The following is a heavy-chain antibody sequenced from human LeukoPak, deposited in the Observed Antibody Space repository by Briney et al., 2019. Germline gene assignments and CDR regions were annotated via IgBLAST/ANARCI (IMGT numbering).Heavy chain of an antibody. CDR3: ARSVAVAGTLEYFDC. CDR2: INQDGSEK. Sequence: GGYLRRSCAASGFTFSSYWMSWVRQAPGKGLEWVANINQDGSEKYYVDSVKGRFTISRDNATNSLYLQMNSLRAEDTAVYYCARSVAVAGTLEYFDCWGQGTLVTVSS. D-gene: IGHD6-19*01. V-gene: IGHV3-7*01. J-gene: IGHJ4*02. CDR1: GFTFSSYW.